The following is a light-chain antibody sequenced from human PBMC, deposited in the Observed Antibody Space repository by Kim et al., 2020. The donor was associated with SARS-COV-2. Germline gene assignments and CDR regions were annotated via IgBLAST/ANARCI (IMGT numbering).Light chain of an antibody. CDR1: QDISGW. Sequence: DIQMTQSPSSVSASVGDGVTITCRASQDISGWLAWYQQKPGKAPELLIFTATFLQPGLSSRFSGSGSGRHFTLTIDSLQPEDFATYFCQQTHSFPFTFGPGTIVDIK. CDR3: QQTHSFPFT. CDR2: TAT. V-gene: IGKV1-12*01. J-gene: IGKJ3*01.